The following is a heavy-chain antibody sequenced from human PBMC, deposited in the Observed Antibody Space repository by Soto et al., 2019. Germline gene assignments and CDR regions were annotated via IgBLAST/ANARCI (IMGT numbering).Heavy chain of an antibody. D-gene: IGHD1-1*01. V-gene: IGHV5-51*01. J-gene: IGHJ3*02. Sequence: EVQLVQSGAEVKKPGESLKIYCKGSGYSFTSYWIGWVRQMPGKGLEWMGIIYPGDSDTRYSPSFQGKVTISADKSITTAYLQWSSLKASDTAMYYCAGTSGDDSTTYDAVDICGQGTMVVVSS. CDR1: GYSFTSYW. CDR2: IYPGDSDT. CDR3: AGTSGDDSTTYDAVDI.